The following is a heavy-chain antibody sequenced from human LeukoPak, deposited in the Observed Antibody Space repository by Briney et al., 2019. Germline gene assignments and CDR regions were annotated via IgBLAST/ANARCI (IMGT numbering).Heavy chain of an antibody. CDR1: GFTVRSNY. V-gene: IGHV3-66*04. Sequence: GGSLRLSCAASGFTVRSNYMSWVRQAPGKGLEWVSVIYSAGSTYYADSVKGRFTISRDNSKNTLYLQMDSLRAEDTAVYYCARQPSYYYAGDFWGQGTLVTVSS. D-gene: IGHD3-10*01. CDR2: IYSAGST. J-gene: IGHJ4*02. CDR3: ARQPSYYYAGDF.